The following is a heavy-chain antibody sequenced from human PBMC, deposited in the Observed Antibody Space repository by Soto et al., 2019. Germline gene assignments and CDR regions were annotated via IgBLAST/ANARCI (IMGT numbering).Heavy chain of an antibody. V-gene: IGHV4-59*08. CDR3: ATRGYSYGLNYYYYGMDV. Sequence: QVQLQESGPGLVKPSETLSLTCTVSGGSISSYYWSWIRQPPGKGLEWIGYIYYSGSTNYNPSLKSRVTISVDTSKSQFSLKLSSVTATDTAVYYCATRGYSYGLNYYYYGMDVWGQGTTVTVSS. CDR2: IYYSGST. J-gene: IGHJ6*02. D-gene: IGHD5-18*01. CDR1: GGSISSYY.